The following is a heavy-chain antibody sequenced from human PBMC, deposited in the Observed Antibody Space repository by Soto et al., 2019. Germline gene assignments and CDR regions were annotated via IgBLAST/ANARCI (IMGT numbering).Heavy chain of an antibody. J-gene: IGHJ3*02. CDR3: ASQAVDTNIVQHGAFDI. Sequence: ASVKVSCKASGYTFTGYYMRWVRQAPGQGLEWMGWINPNSGGTNYAQKFQGWVTMTRDTSISTAYMELSRLRSDDTAVYYCASQAVDTNIVQHGAFDIWGQGTMVTVSS. V-gene: IGHV1-2*04. D-gene: IGHD5-18*01. CDR2: INPNSGGT. CDR1: GYTFTGYY.